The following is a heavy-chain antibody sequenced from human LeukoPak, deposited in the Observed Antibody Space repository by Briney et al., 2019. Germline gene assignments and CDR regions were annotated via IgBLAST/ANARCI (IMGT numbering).Heavy chain of an antibody. CDR2: INTNTGNP. J-gene: IGHJ4*02. CDR1: GYTFTGYY. CDR3: ARKLGEVGATNNYFDY. Sequence: ASVKVSCKASGYTFTGYYMHWVRQAPGQGLEWMGWINTNTGNPTYAQGFTGRFVFSLDTSVSTAYLQISSLKAEDTAVYYCARKLGEVGATNNYFDYWGQGTLVTVSS. V-gene: IGHV7-4-1*02. D-gene: IGHD1-26*01.